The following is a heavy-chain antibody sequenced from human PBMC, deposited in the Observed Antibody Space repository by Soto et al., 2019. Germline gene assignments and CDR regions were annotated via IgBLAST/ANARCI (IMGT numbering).Heavy chain of an antibody. V-gene: IGHV3-66*01. CDR3: ARDTFGGAYDFLH. Sequence: EVQLVESGGGLVQPGGSLRLSCAASGFTVSRFYMTWVRQAPGKGLQWVAVISSGGSTYYADSVKGRFTISRDNSKNTLYLEMNSLRAEDTAVYYCARDTFGGAYDFLHGGQGTLVTVSS. J-gene: IGHJ4*02. CDR2: ISSGGST. CDR1: GFTVSRFY. D-gene: IGHD3-3*01.